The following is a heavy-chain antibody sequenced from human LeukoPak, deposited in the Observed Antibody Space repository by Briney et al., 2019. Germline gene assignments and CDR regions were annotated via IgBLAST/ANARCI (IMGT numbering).Heavy chain of an antibody. J-gene: IGHJ4*02. CDR2: VSSSSSYI. CDR1: GFTFSSFT. D-gene: IGHD3-9*01. V-gene: IGHV3-21*01. Sequence: GGSLRLSCAASGFTFSSFTMNWVRQAPGKGLEWVSSVSSSSSYIYYADSVKGRFTISRDNAKNSLYLQMNSLRAEDTAVYYCAREPRDILTGYFTSGRLDYWGQGTLVTVSS. CDR3: AREPRDILTGYFTSGRLDY.